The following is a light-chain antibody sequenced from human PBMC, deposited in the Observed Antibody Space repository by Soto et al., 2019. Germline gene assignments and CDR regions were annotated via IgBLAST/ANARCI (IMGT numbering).Light chain of an antibody. CDR1: QTVSSNF. CDR3: QFYGDPSKT. V-gene: IGKV3-20*01. CDR2: HAS. J-gene: IGKJ1*01. Sequence: EIVLTQSPGTLSLSPGERGTLSCRASQTVSSNFLAWYQQKPGQAPRLLIFHASTRATGIPDRFTGSGSGTDFTLTISRLEPEDFAVYYCQFYGDPSKTFGQGTKVEIK.